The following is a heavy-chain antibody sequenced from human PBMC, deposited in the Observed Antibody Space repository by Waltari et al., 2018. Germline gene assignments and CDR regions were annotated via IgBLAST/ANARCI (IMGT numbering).Heavy chain of an antibody. Sequence: QLQLQESGPGLVKPSGTLSLTCTVSGDSMSSTNWWSGVRQPPEKGLEWIGQSHRSGRTNYNPSLESRVTISIDTANNQFSLKVTSTTAADTAVYYCARDRGRGLYLDSWGQGTLVTVSP. CDR2: SHRSGRT. CDR3: ARDRGRGLYLDS. D-gene: IGHD2-15*01. J-gene: IGHJ4*02. V-gene: IGHV4-4*02. CDR1: GDSMSSTNW.